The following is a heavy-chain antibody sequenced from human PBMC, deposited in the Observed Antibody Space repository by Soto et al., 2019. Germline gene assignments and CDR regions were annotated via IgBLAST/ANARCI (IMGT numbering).Heavy chain of an antibody. J-gene: IGHJ4*02. CDR3: ARTLAAMMFLGYPFDY. V-gene: IGHV3-30-3*01. Sequence: QVQLVESGEGVVQPGRSLRLSCAASGFTFSSYAMHWVRQAPGKGLEWVAVISYDGSNKYYADSVKGRFTISRDNSKNTLYLQMNSLRAEDTAVYYCARTLAAMMFLGYPFDYWGQGTLVTVSS. D-gene: IGHD2-2*01. CDR2: ISYDGSNK. CDR1: GFTFSSYA.